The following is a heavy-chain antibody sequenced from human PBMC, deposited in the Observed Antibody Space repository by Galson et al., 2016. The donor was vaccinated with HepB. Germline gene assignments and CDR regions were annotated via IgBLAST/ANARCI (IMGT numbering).Heavy chain of an antibody. V-gene: IGHV3-9*01. J-gene: IGHJ4*02. CDR3: GKDKNAFSSAVDY. CDR2: ISWNSGRI. CDR1: GFTFDDYA. D-gene: IGHD3-3*01. Sequence: SLRLSCAASGFTFDDYAMHWVRQVPGKGLEWVSGISWNSGRIGYADSVKGRFTISRDNAKNSLYLQMNSLRPEDTALYYCGKDKNAFSSAVDYWGQGTLVTVSS.